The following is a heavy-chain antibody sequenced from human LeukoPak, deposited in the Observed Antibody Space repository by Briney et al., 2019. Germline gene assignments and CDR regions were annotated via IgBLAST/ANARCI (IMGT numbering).Heavy chain of an antibody. CDR3: ARDCSGGSCDAFDI. CDR1: RFTFSSYG. V-gene: IGHV3-33*01. CDR2: IWYDGSNK. D-gene: IGHD2-15*01. Sequence: GRSLRLSCAAYRFTFSSYGMHWVRQAQGKGLEWVAVIWYDGSNKYYADCVKGRFTISRDNSKITLYLQMNSVRAEDTAVYYCARDCSGGSCDAFDIWGQGTMVTVSS. J-gene: IGHJ3*02.